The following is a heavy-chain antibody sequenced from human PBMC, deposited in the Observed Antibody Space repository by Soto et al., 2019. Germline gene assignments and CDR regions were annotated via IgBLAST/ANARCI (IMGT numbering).Heavy chain of an antibody. CDR3: ARWVDFGATNRNFDY. D-gene: IGHD2-15*01. Sequence: QVQLQESGPGLVKPSQTLSLTCTVSGGSISSGDYYWSWIRQPPGKGLEWIGYIYYSGSTYYNPSLKSRVTISVDKSKNQFSLKLSSVTAADTAVYYCARWVDFGATNRNFDYWGQGTLVTVSS. CDR2: IYYSGST. CDR1: GGSISSGDYY. V-gene: IGHV4-30-4*01. J-gene: IGHJ4*02.